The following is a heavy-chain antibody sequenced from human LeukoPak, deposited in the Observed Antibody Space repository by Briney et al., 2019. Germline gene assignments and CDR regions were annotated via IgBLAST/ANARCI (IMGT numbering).Heavy chain of an antibody. CDR2: ISYDGSNK. Sequence: SGGSLRLSCAASGFTFSNYGMHWVRQAPGKGLEWVAVISYDGSNKYYADSVMGRFTISRDNSKNTLYLQMNSLRAEDTAVYYCAKADSGSSYFDYWGQGTLVTISS. J-gene: IGHJ4*02. CDR3: AKADSGSSYFDY. CDR1: GFTFSNYG. D-gene: IGHD1-26*01. V-gene: IGHV3-30*18.